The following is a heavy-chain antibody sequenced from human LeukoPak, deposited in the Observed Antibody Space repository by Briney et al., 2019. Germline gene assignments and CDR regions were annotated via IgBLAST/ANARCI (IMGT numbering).Heavy chain of an antibody. Sequence: PGGSLRLSCAASGFTFSSYGMSWVRQAPGKGLEWVSAISGSGGSTYYADSVEGRFTISRDNSKNTLYLQMNSLRAEDTAVYYCARPYFDWLLRDRWDDAFDIWGQGTMVTVSS. J-gene: IGHJ3*02. CDR2: ISGSGGST. D-gene: IGHD3-9*01. CDR1: GFTFSSYG. CDR3: ARPYFDWLLRDRWDDAFDI. V-gene: IGHV3-23*01.